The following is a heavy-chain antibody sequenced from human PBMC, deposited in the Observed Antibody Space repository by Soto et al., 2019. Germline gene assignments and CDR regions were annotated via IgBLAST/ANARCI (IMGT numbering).Heavy chain of an antibody. Sequence: EVQLVESGGGLVQPGGSLRLSCAASGFTVSSNYMSWVRQAPGKGLEWVSVIYSGGSTYYADSVKGRFTISRHNSKNTLYLQMNSLRAEDTAVYYCARDSGSITGTPFSPFDAFHIWGQGTMVTVSS. CDR1: GFTVSSNY. CDR2: IYSGGST. D-gene: IGHD1-7*01. CDR3: ARDSGSITGTPFSPFDAFHI. V-gene: IGHV3-53*04. J-gene: IGHJ3*02.